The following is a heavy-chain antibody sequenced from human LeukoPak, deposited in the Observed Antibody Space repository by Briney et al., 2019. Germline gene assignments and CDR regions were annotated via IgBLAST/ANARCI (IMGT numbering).Heavy chain of an antibody. V-gene: IGHV4-30-4*08. J-gene: IGHJ3*02. CDR2: IYYTGSA. Sequence: PSETLSLTCTVSGGSISSGGYYWSWIRQHPGKGLEWIGYIYYTGSAYYNPSLKGRVSKSIDTSKNQFSLELRSVTAADTAVYYCASYKSVLPIAWGAFDIWGQGTMVTVSS. CDR1: GGSISSGGYY. D-gene: IGHD3-16*01. CDR3: ASYKSVLPIAWGAFDI.